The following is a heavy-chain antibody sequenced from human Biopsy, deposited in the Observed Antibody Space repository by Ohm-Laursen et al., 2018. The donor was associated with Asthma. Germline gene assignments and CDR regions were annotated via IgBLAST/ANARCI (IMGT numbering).Heavy chain of an antibody. J-gene: IGHJ3*01. D-gene: IGHD3-22*01. CDR1: GFVFSQCG. CDR3: ARQSGQDYGDSSGFDV. CDR2: VSSDGHNK. V-gene: IGHV3-30*03. Sequence: SLRLSCAAPGFVFSQCGMHWVRQGPGKGLEWVALVSSDGHNKYYEDSVKGRFTISRDNSRNRLYLQINRLTVEDSAVYFCARQSGQDYGDSSGFDVWGQGTKVAVSS.